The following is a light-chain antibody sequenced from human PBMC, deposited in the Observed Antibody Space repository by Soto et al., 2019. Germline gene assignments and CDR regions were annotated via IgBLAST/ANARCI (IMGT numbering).Light chain of an antibody. Sequence: QSVLTQPRSVSGSPGQSVTISCTGTSSDVGGYNYVSWYQQHPGKAPKLMIYDVSERPSGVPDRFSGSKSGNTASLIISGLQAEDEADYYCCSYAGSYTVYVFGTGTKVTVL. CDR2: DVS. CDR3: CSYAGSYTVYV. J-gene: IGLJ1*01. CDR1: SSDVGGYNY. V-gene: IGLV2-11*01.